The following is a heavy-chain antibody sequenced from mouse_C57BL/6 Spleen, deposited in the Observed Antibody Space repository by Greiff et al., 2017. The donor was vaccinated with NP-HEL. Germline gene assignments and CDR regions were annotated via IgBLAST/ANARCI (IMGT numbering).Heavy chain of an antibody. J-gene: IGHJ2*01. CDR3: ARNDYDFDY. D-gene: IGHD2-4*01. CDR1: GYTFTSYW. Sequence: VQLQQPGAELVKPGASVKLSCKASGYTFTSYWMHWVKQRPGQGLEWIGMIHPNSGSTNYNEKIKSKATLTVDKSSSTAYMQLSSLTSEDSAVYYCARNDYDFDYWGQGTTLTVSS. V-gene: IGHV1-64*01. CDR2: IHPNSGST.